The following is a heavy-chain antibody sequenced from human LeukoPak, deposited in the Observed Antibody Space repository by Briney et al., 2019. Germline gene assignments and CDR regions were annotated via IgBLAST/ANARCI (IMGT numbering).Heavy chain of an antibody. D-gene: IGHD3-22*01. Sequence: ASVTVSCTASGYSFTSNYMHWVRQAPGPGLEWMGLINPSGSSTLYAQKFQGRVTMTRDMSTTTDYMELSSLRSEDTAVYYCARGIGSGYYSYYYYMDVWGKGTTVTISS. CDR2: INPSGSST. V-gene: IGHV1-46*01. CDR1: GYSFTSNY. CDR3: ARGIGSGYYSYYYYMDV. J-gene: IGHJ6*03.